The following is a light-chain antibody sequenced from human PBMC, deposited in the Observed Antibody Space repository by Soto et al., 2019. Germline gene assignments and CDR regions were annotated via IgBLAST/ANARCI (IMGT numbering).Light chain of an antibody. CDR2: GNS. J-gene: IGLJ1*01. Sequence: QSVLTQPPSVSGAPGQRVTISCTGSSSNIGAGYDVHWYQQLPGPSPKLLIYGNSNRPSGVPDRFSGSKSGTSASLASTGRQAEEEADYYCQSYDSSLSGYVFGTGTKRTVL. CDR3: QSYDSSLSGYV. V-gene: IGLV1-40*01. CDR1: SSNIGAGYD.